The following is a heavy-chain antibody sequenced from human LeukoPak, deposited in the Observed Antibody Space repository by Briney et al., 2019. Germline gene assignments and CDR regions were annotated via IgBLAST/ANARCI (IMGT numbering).Heavy chain of an antibody. D-gene: IGHD2-15*01. CDR1: GLTLSSYW. CDR3: ARERDIVGLYYYYYGMDV. V-gene: IGHV3-48*02. CDR2: ISSSSSTI. J-gene: IGHJ6*02. Sequence: PGGSLRLSCAASGLTLSSYWMHWVRQAPGKGLEWVSYISSSSSTIYYADSVKGRFTISRDNAKNSLYLQMNSLRDEDTAVYYCARERDIVGLYYYYYGMDVWGQGTTVTVSS.